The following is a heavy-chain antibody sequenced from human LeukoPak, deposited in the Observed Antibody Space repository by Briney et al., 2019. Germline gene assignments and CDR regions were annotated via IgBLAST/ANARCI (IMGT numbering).Heavy chain of an antibody. J-gene: IGHJ4*02. V-gene: IGHV4-34*01. D-gene: IGHD4-17*01. CDR2: INHSGST. CDR1: GGSFSGDY. CDR3: ARGNGEIDY. Sequence: SETLSLTCAVYGGSFSGDYLSWIRQPPGRGLEWIGEINHSGSTNYNPSLKSRVTISVDTSKNHFSLKLSSVTAADTAVYYCARGNGEIDYWGQGTLVTVSS.